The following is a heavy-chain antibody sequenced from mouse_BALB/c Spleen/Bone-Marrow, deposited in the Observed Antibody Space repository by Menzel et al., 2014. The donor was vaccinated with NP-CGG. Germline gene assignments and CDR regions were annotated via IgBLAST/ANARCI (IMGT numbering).Heavy chain of an antibody. CDR3: ARDYGRTACFAY. CDR1: GFNIKDTY. J-gene: IGHJ3*01. D-gene: IGHD1-1*01. Sequence: VQLQQSGAELVKPGASVKLSCTASGFNIKDTYIHWVKQRPEQGLEWIGRIDPGSGSTKYDPKFQGKATITADTSSNTAYLQLSSLTSEDTAVYYCARDYGRTACFAYWGQGTLVTVSA. V-gene: IGHV14-3*02. CDR2: IDPGSGST.